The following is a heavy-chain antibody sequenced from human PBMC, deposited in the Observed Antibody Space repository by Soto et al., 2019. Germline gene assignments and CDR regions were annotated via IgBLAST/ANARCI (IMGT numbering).Heavy chain of an antibody. J-gene: IGHJ4*02. Sequence: AGSLRLSCAASGFTFSSYVTSSVRQAPGKGLEWVSGITSSGSNTFYADSVKGRFTISRDNSKNTLYLQMNSLRAEDTAVYYCATRNHFDYWGQAVLVT. V-gene: IGHV3-23*01. CDR1: GFTFSSYV. CDR2: ITSSGSNT. CDR3: ATRNHFDY.